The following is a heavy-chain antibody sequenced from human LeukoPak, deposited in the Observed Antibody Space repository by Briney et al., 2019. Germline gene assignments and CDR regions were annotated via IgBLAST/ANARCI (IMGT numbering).Heavy chain of an antibody. Sequence: SETLSLTCTVSGGSISSYYWSWIRQPPGKGLEWIGYIYYSGSTNYNPSLKSRVTISVDTSKNQFSLKLSSVTAADTAVYYCARGCRDGYSNYWYFDLWGRGTLVTVSS. CDR3: ARGCRDGYSNYWYFDL. CDR1: GGSISSYY. V-gene: IGHV4-59*01. CDR2: IYYSGST. J-gene: IGHJ2*01. D-gene: IGHD5-24*01.